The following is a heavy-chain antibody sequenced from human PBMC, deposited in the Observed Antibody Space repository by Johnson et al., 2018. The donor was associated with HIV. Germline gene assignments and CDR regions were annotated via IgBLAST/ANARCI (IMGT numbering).Heavy chain of an antibody. D-gene: IGHD3-16*01. Sequence: QVQLVESGGGVVQPGRSLRVSCGASGFTFSSYDMHWVRQAPSKGLEWVAVISYDGTNKYFADSVKGRFNISRDNSKNTLYLQMNSLRAEDAAVYYCAKPPSMGADAFDIWGQGTMVTVSS. J-gene: IGHJ3*02. CDR2: ISYDGTNK. CDR1: GFTFSSYD. V-gene: IGHV3-30*18. CDR3: AKPPSMGADAFDI.